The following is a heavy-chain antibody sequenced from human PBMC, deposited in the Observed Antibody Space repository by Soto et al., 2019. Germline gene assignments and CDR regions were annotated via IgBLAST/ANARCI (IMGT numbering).Heavy chain of an antibody. V-gene: IGHV3-30-3*01. D-gene: IGHD5-12*01. Sequence: GGSLRLSCVTSGFTFSNYAMHWVRQAPGKGLEWVAVISYDGSNKYYADSVKGRFTISRDNSKNTLYLQMNSLRGEDTAVYYCARDSGPGMATIPSCLDYWGQGTLVTAPQ. CDR3: ARDSGPGMATIPSCLDY. J-gene: IGHJ4*02. CDR2: ISYDGSNK. CDR1: GFTFSNYA.